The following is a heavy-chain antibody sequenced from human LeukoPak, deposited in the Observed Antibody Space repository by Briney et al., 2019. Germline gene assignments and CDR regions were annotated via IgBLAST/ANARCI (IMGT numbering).Heavy chain of an antibody. CDR2: IWYDGSNK. D-gene: IGHD3-10*01. Sequence: GGSLRLSCAASGFTFSSYGMHWVRQAPGKGLEWVAVIWYDGSNKYYADSVKGRFTISRDNSKNTLYLQMNSLRAEDTAVYYCARVLHQRGYYYGSGSYSLDYWGQGTLVTVSS. V-gene: IGHV3-33*01. J-gene: IGHJ4*02. CDR1: GFTFSSYG. CDR3: ARVLHQRGYYYGSGSYSLDY.